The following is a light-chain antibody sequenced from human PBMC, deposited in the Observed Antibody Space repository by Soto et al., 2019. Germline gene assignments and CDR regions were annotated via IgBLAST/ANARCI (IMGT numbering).Light chain of an antibody. J-gene: IGKJ5*01. CDR2: AAS. CDR1: QSVSSY. Sequence: EIVLTQSPATLSLSPGERATLSCRASQSVSSYLAWYQQKPGQAPRLLIYAASSRAADIPDRFSGSGSGTDFTLTINNLQPEDFATYYCQQANSFPLTFGQGTRLEIK. V-gene: IGKV3-11*01. CDR3: QQANSFPLT.